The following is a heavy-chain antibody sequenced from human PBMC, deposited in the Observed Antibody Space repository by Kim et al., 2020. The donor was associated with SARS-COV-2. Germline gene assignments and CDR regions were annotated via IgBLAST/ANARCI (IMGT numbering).Heavy chain of an antibody. CDR3: ARLSVVGGPFDH. V-gene: IGHV3-72*01. CDR1: GFTLSDYQ. Sequence: GGSLRLSCAASGFTLSDYQMDWVRQAPGKGLEWVGRTRNKTKRYTTEYAASVKGRFTISRDDSKNSLYLQMNSLKTEDTTVYYCARLSVVGGPFDHWGQGTLVSVSS. J-gene: IGHJ5*02. D-gene: IGHD1-26*01. CDR2: TRNKTKRYTT.